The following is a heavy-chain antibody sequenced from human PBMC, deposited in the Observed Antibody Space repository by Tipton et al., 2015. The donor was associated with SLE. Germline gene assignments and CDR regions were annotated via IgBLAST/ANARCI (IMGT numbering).Heavy chain of an antibody. V-gene: IGHV4-4*07. CDR3: ARDGDGGSGSYDAFDI. Sequence: TLSLTCTVSGGSISSHYWSWIRQPPGKGLGGIGGIYTSGRTNYNPSPKSRGTISVDTSKNQFSLKLSPVTAADTAVYYCARDGDGGSGSYDAFDIWGQGTMVTVSS. CDR1: GGSISSHY. J-gene: IGHJ3*02. CDR2: IYTSGRT. D-gene: IGHD3-10*01.